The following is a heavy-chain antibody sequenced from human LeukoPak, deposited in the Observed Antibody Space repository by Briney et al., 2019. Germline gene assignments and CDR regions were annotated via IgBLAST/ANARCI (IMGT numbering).Heavy chain of an antibody. Sequence: GGSLRLSCAASGFTFSSYWMHWVRQAPGKGLVWVSRINSDGSSTSYADSVKGRFTISRDNAKNTLYLQMNSLRAEDTAVYYCARDYYDSSGYSFDAFDIWGQGTMVTVSS. J-gene: IGHJ3*02. D-gene: IGHD3-22*01. CDR1: GFTFSSYW. CDR3: ARDYYDSSGYSFDAFDI. V-gene: IGHV3-74*01. CDR2: INSDGSST.